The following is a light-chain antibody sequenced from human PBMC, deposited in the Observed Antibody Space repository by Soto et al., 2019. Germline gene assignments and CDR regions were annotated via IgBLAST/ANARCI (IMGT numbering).Light chain of an antibody. CDR1: QSISRY. V-gene: IGKV1-39*01. CDR3: QQNYRNTPWT. Sequence: DIEMTQSPSSLSASIGEAVTVTCRASQSISRYLNWYQQKPGKAPTLLISAASSLERGVPLRFSGGGSVTEFTLTISSLQPEDFATYYCQQNYRNTPWTFGQGTKVDIK. CDR2: AAS. J-gene: IGKJ1*01.